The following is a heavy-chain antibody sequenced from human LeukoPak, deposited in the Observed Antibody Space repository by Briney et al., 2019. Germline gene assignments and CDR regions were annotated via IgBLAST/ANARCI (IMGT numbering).Heavy chain of an antibody. CDR1: GGSISSYS. V-gene: IGHV4-4*07. D-gene: IGHD3-22*01. CDR3: ARWSSGDYYYADY. J-gene: IGHJ4*02. Sequence: SETLSLTCTVSGGSISSYSWSWIRQPAGKGLEWIGRMYSSGSTKYNPSLKSRVTMSVDTSKNQISLKLTSVTAADTAIYYCARWSSGDYYYADYWGQGTLVTVSS. CDR2: MYSSGST.